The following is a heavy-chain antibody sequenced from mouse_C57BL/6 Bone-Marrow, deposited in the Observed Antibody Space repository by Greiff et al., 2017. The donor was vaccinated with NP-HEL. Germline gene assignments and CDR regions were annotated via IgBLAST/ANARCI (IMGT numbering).Heavy chain of an antibody. J-gene: IGHJ4*01. CDR1: GYTFTSYW. Sequence: QVQLQQSGAELVMPGASVKLSCKASGYTFTSYWMHWVKQRPGQGLEWIGEIDPSDSYTNYNQKFKGKSTLTVDKSSSTAYMQLSSLTSEDSAVYYCARRSYYGSSYGLYYYAMDYWGQGTSVTVSS. D-gene: IGHD1-1*01. CDR2: IDPSDSYT. CDR3: ARRSYYGSSYGLYYYAMDY. V-gene: IGHV1-69*01.